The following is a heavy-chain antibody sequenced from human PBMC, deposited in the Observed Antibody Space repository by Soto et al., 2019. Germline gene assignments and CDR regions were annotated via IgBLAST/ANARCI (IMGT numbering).Heavy chain of an antibody. Sequence: PGGSLRLSCAASGFTFSDYYMSWIRQAPGKGLEWVSYISSSSSYTNYADSVKGRFTISRDNAKNSLYLQMNSLRAEDTAVYYCARGSVVVPAAMLFDYWGQGTLVTVSS. CDR1: GFTFSDYY. D-gene: IGHD2-2*01. V-gene: IGHV3-11*05. CDR3: ARGSVVVPAAMLFDY. J-gene: IGHJ4*02. CDR2: ISSSSSYT.